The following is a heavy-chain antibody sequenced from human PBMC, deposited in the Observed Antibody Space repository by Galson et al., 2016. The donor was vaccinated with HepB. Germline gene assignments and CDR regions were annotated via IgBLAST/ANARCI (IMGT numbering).Heavy chain of an antibody. CDR1: GGSISSSDW. CDR3: ARQYRGGPSDY. CDR2: IFHSGRV. Sequence: ETLSLTCAVSGGSISSSDWWTWVRQPPGQGLVWIGQIFHSGRVNYTPSLASRVAISVDTSNNHFSLRLTSVTAADTALYYCARQYRGGPSDYWGQGTLVIVSS. J-gene: IGHJ4*02. D-gene: IGHD5-12*01. V-gene: IGHV4-4*02.